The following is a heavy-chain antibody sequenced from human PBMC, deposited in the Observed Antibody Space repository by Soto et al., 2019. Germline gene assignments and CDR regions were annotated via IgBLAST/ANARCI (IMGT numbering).Heavy chain of an antibody. Sequence: GGSLRLSSAASGFNFSNYGMHWVRQAPGKGLEWVTTISSDGNDKYYAGSVKGRFTISRDNSENTLDLQMNGLRAEDTAVYYCAKGSFPAHQFLDHWGQGTLVTVSS. D-gene: IGHD2-2*01. V-gene: IGHV3-30*18. J-gene: IGHJ4*02. CDR2: ISSDGNDK. CDR1: GFNFSNYG. CDR3: AKGSFPAHQFLDH.